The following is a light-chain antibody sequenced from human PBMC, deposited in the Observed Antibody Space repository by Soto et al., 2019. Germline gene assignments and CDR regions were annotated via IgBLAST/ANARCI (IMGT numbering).Light chain of an antibody. V-gene: IGKV1-27*01. Sequence: DIQMTQSPSSLSASVGDIVTITCRASQDIRNYLAWYQQKPGKIPKLLIYAASTLQSGVPSRFSGSGSGTDFTLTISSLQPEDVATYHCQSYNNVVSFGGGTKVEIK. CDR2: AAS. J-gene: IGKJ4*01. CDR3: QSYNNVVS. CDR1: QDIRNY.